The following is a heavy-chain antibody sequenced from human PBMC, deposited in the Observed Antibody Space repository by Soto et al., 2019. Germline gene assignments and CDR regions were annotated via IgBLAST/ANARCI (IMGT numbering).Heavy chain of an antibody. CDR2: ISESGTST. V-gene: IGHV3-23*01. CDR1: GFTFSDYA. D-gene: IGHD3-16*02. J-gene: IGHJ3*02. CDR3: AKPIVTGDGFDT. Sequence: GGSLRLSCAASGFTFSDYAISWVRQAPGKGLEWVSAISESGTSTYYADSVKGRFTISRDNSKNTLYLQMSSLRAEDTAVYYCAKPIVTGDGFDTWGQGTMVTVSS.